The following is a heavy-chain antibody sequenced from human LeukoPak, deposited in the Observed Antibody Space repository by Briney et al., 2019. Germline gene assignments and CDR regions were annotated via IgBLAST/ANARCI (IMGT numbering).Heavy chain of an antibody. V-gene: IGHV1-18*01. Sequence: ASVKVSCKASGYTFTSYGISWVRQAPGQGLEWMGWISAYNGNTNYAQKLQGRVTMTTDTSTSTAYMELRSLRSDDTAVYYCAREQSDTAMVYYYYYYMDVWGKGTTVTVSS. CDR1: GYTFTSYG. D-gene: IGHD5-18*01. CDR3: AREQSDTAMVYYYYYYMDV. CDR2: ISAYNGNT. J-gene: IGHJ6*03.